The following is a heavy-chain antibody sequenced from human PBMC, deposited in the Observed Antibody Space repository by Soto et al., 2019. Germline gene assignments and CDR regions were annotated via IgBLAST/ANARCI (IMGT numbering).Heavy chain of an antibody. CDR1: GDSVSSNSAA. CDR2: TYYRSKWYN. D-gene: IGHD3-3*01. J-gene: IGHJ3*02. Sequence: PSQTLSLTCAMSGDSVSSNSAAWNWIRQSPSRGLEWLGRTYYRSKWYNDYAVSVKSRITINPDTSKNQFSLQLNSVTPEDTAVYYCARERYYDFWSGYHDAFDIWGKGTMVTVSS. CDR3: ARERYYDFWSGYHDAFDI. V-gene: IGHV6-1*01.